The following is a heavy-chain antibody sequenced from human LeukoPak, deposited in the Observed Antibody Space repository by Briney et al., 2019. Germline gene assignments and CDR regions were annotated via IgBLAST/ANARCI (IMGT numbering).Heavy chain of an antibody. Sequence: GGPLRLSCAASGFTLSSYSMNWVRQAPGKGLEWVSSISSSSSYIYYADSVKGRFTISRDNAKNSLYLQMNSLRAEDTAVYYCARVKAARIYYYYMDVWGKGTTVTVSS. CDR2: ISSSSSYI. CDR1: GFTLSSYS. V-gene: IGHV3-21*01. J-gene: IGHJ6*03. D-gene: IGHD6-6*01. CDR3: ARVKAARIYYYYMDV.